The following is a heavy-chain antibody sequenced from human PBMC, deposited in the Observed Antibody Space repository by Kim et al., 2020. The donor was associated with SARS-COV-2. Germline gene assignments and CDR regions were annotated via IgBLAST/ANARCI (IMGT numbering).Heavy chain of an antibody. J-gene: IGHJ6*02. D-gene: IGHD2-2*02. Sequence: GGSLRLSCAASGFTFSSYSMNWVRQAPGKGLEWVSSISSSSSYIYYADSVKGRFTISRDNAKNSLYLQMNSLRAEDTAVYYCAREKCSSTSCYSSGMDVWGQGTTVTVSS. CDR1: GFTFSSYS. V-gene: IGHV3-21*01. CDR2: ISSSSSYI. CDR3: AREKCSSTSCYSSGMDV.